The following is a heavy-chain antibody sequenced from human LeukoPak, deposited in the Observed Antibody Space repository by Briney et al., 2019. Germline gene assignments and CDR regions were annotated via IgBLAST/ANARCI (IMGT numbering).Heavy chain of an antibody. CDR3: ARDGGSCSGGSCYGPLDY. CDR2: IYHSGSI. CDR1: GGSISSGDHY. D-gene: IGHD2-15*01. Sequence: PSETLSLTCTVSGGSISSGDHYWSWVRQPPGKGLEWIGYIYHSGSIYYNPSLKGRVTISIDTSKNQFSLNLNSVTAADTVVCYCARDGGSCSGGSCYGPLDYWGQGTLVTVSS. V-gene: IGHV4-30-4*01. J-gene: IGHJ4*02.